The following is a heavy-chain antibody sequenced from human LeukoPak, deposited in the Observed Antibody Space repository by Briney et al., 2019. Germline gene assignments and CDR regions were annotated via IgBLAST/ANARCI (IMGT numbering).Heavy chain of an antibody. D-gene: IGHD2-2*01. CDR2: ISGSGGST. Sequence: GGSLRLSCAASGFTFSSYAMSWVRQAPGKGLEWVSAISGSGGSTYYADSVKGRFTIFRDNSKNTLYLQMNSLRAEDTAVYYCAKDGLLGCSSTSCYLGVDYWGQGTLVTVSS. CDR3: AKDGLLGCSSTSCYLGVDY. J-gene: IGHJ4*02. CDR1: GFTFSSYA. V-gene: IGHV3-23*01.